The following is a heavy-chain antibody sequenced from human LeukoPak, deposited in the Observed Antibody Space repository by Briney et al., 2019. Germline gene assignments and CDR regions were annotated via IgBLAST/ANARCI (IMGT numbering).Heavy chain of an antibody. J-gene: IGHJ4*02. D-gene: IGHD6-13*01. CDR2: IRYDGSNK. CDR1: GFTFSSYG. CDR3: AKTLDSSSWYNL. V-gene: IGHV3-30*02. Sequence: PGGSLRLSCAASGFTFSSYGMHWVRQAPGKGLEWVAFIRYDGSNKYYADSVKGRFTISRDNSKNTLYLQMNSLRAEDTAVYYCAKTLDSSSWYNLWGQGTLVTVSS.